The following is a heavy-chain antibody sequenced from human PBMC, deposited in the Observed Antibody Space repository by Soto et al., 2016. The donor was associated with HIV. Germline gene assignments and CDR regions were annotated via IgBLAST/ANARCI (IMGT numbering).Heavy chain of an antibody. CDR3: VRPTTMTSDAFDI. V-gene: IGHV4-34*02. Sequence: QVQLQQWGAGLLKPSETLSLKCAVYGGSFSGHYWSWIRQFPGQGLEWIGEITHFGRTNYNPSLKGRVSLSVDTSKNQFSLKMDSVTAADTAVYYCVRPTTMTSDAFDIWGPGGQLVTVSA. CDR1: GGSFSGHY. CDR2: ITHFGRT. D-gene: IGHD2-2*01. J-gene: IGHJ3*02.